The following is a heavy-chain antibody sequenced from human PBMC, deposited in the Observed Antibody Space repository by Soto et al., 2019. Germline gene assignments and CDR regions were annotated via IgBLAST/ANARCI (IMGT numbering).Heavy chain of an antibody. CDR2: IIPIFGTA. J-gene: IGHJ4*02. CDR1: GGTFRSYA. CDR3: ARGDYYGSGSYYT. D-gene: IGHD3-10*01. Sequence: ASVKVSCKASGGTFRSYAISWVRQAPGQGLEWMGGIIPIFGTANYAQKFQGRVTITADESTSTAYMELSSLRSEDTAVYYCARGDYYGSGSYYTWGQGTLVTVSS. V-gene: IGHV1-69*13.